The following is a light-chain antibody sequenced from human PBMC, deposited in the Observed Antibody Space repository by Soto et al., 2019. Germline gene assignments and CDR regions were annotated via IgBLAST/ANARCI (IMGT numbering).Light chain of an antibody. J-gene: IGKJ2*01. CDR3: QQQGT. Sequence: EIVLTQSPGTLSLSPGERATLSCRASRSLSSSYVVWYQQKPGQAPRLLIYAASRRATGIPDRFSGSGSETEYTLNISRLEHEDFAVYYCQQQGTFGQGTKLEIQ. CDR2: AAS. CDR1: RSLSSSY. V-gene: IGKV3-20*01.